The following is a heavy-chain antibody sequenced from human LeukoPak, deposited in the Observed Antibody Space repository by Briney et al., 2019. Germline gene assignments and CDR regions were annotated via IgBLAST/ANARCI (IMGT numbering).Heavy chain of an antibody. CDR2: ISSTSSAI. CDR1: GFKFSSFS. D-gene: IGHD3-16*01. J-gene: IGHJ4*02. V-gene: IGHV3-48*04. Sequence: GGSLRLSCTASGFKFSSFSMNWARQAPGKGLEWLSYISSTSSAIYYADSVKGRFTISRDNAKNSLYLQMDSLGAEDTAIYYCARVIGSYGDSAYWGQGTLVTVSS. CDR3: ARVIGSYGDSAY.